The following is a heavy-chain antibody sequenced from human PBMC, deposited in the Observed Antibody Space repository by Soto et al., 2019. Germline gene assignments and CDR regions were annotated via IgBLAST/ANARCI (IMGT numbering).Heavy chain of an antibody. CDR2: INDDGSTT. CDR3: ARANYGPDY. D-gene: IGHD3-10*01. V-gene: IGHV3-74*03. CDR1: GFTFRTSW. J-gene: IGHJ4*02. Sequence: EVQLVESGGGLVQPGGSLRLSCAASGFTFRTSWMYWVRQTPGKGLVWVSRINDDGSTTTYADSVKGRFTISRDNAKNTLVMQMDSLRSEDMGVYYCARANYGPDYWGQGTLVTVSS.